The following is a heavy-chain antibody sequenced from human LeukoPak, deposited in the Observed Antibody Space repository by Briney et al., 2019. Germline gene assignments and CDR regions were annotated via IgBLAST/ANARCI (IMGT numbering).Heavy chain of an antibody. CDR1: GGSISSYY. D-gene: IGHD3-22*01. CDR3: ARGLYYYDSSGYGY. Sequence: SETLSLTCTVSGGSISSYYWSWIRQPPGKGLEWIGYIYYSGSTNYNPSPKSRVTISVDTSKNQFSLKLSSVTVADTAVYYCARGLYYYDSSGYGYWGQGTLVTVSS. J-gene: IGHJ4*02. V-gene: IGHV4-59*01. CDR2: IYYSGST.